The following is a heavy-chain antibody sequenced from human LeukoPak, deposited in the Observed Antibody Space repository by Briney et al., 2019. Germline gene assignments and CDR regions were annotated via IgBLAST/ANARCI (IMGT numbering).Heavy chain of an antibody. CDR3: ARGRFADYGGNSADY. Sequence: GASVKLSFKSSGYSFTIYDINWVRHAPAPGLEWMGWMNPNNGDTAYAHKFQGRVTITRNTSISTAYMELSSLRSEDTAVYYCARGRFADYGGNSADYWGQGTLVAVSS. V-gene: IGHV1-8*01. CDR2: MNPNNGDT. J-gene: IGHJ4*02. D-gene: IGHD4-23*01. CDR1: GYSFTIYD.